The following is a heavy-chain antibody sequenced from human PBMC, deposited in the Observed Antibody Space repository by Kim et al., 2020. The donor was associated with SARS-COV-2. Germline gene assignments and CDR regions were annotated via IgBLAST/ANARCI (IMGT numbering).Heavy chain of an antibody. Sequence: LYYADSWKGGFTISRDNVKNSLYLQMNSLRDEDTALYYCARDSGTAGADDYWGQGTLVTVSS. CDR3: ARDSGTAGADDY. V-gene: IGHV3-48*02. CDR2: L. J-gene: IGHJ4*02. D-gene: IGHD6-13*01.